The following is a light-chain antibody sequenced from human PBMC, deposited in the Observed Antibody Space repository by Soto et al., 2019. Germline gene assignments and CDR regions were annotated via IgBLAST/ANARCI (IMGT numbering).Light chain of an antibody. CDR3: QSYDSTLSGSRV. V-gene: IGLV2-11*01. CDR2: NVN. J-gene: IGLJ3*02. CDR1: SSDVGSYDY. Sequence: QSVLIQPPSVSGSPGQSVTISCTGTSSDVGSYDYVSWYQQHPGTVPKPMIYNVNTRPSGVPDRFSASTSGTSASLAITGLQAEDEADYYCQSYDSTLSGSRVFGGGTKVTVL.